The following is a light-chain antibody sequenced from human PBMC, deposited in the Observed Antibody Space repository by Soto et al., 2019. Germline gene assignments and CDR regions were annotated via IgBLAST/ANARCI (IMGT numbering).Light chain of an antibody. Sequence: IRMTQSPSSLGAARGDRVTITCLSSQGISSYLAWYQQKPGKAPKLLIYAASTLQSGVPSRFSGSGSGTAFTINISCMKYEHFENYSCNKYYSYPKCKFGQGTNADIK. J-gene: IGKJ1*01. V-gene: IGKV1-8*01. CDR2: AAS. CDR1: QGISSY. CDR3: NKYYSYPKCK.